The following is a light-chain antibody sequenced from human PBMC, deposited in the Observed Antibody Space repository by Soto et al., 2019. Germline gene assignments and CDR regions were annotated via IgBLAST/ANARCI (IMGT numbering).Light chain of an antibody. CDR3: QQLNSYPYT. V-gene: IGKV3-11*01. CDR1: QSVSRN. J-gene: IGKJ2*01. Sequence: EIVLTQSPATMSLSPGERATLSCRTSQSVSRNLAWYQQKPGQAPRLLIYDASQRATGIAARFSGSGSGTDFTLTISSLEPEDFATYYCQQLNSYPYTFGQGTKLEIK. CDR2: DAS.